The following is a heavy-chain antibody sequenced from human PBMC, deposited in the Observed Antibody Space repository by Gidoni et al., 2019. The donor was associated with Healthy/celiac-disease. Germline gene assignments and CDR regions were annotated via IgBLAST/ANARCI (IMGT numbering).Heavy chain of an antibody. J-gene: IGHJ4*02. Sequence: GQLVESGGGGVQPGRYRRLWCAAQGFTLSSYGMHWGRQAPGKGLEWVAFISYAGSNKYYAASVKCRFTISRDNSKHTLSLQINSLRAEDTAVYYWSTFESLTPSRLHDYWGQGTLVTVSS. CDR3: STFESLTPSRLHDY. V-gene: IGHV3-30*03. CDR1: GFTLSSYG. CDR2: ISYAGSNK. D-gene: IGHD6-13*01.